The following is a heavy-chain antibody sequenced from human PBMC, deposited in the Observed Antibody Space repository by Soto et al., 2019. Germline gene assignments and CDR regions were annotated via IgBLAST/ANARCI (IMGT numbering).Heavy chain of an antibody. CDR1: GGSISSSSYY. Sequence: SETLSLTCTVSGGSISSSSYYWGWIRQPPGKGLEWIGSIYYSGSTYYNPSLKSRVTISVDTSKNQFSLKLSSVTAADTAFYYCARSDFATYYYYGMDVWGRGTTVTVSS. D-gene: IGHD2-21*02. CDR2: IYYSGST. J-gene: IGHJ6*02. V-gene: IGHV4-39*01. CDR3: ARSDFATYYYYGMDV.